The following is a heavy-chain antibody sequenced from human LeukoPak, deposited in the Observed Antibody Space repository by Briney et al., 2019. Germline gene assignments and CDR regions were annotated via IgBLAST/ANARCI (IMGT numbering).Heavy chain of an antibody. CDR1: AYTFTSYY. D-gene: IGHD3-22*01. J-gene: IGHJ3*02. CDR3: ARDPVIVVDTTGAFDI. Sequence: ASVKVSCKAAAYTFTSYYKHSVRPAPGPGLALLGIINPSGGSTSYAQKFQGRVTMTRDTSTSTVYMELSSLRSEDTAVYYCARDPVIVVDTTGAFDIWGQGTMVTVSS. CDR2: INPSGGST. V-gene: IGHV1-46*01.